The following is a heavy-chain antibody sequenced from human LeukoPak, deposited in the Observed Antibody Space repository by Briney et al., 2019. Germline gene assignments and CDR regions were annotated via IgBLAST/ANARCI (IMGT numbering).Heavy chain of an antibody. CDR3: AKDPSGRRYYYDSSDDWFDP. D-gene: IGHD3-22*01. CDR2: IGLAGEYT. CDR1: GFTFSDYW. V-gene: IGHV3-74*01. Sequence: GGSQRLSCAASGFTFSDYWMHWVRQAPGKGLMWVSTIGLAGEYTTYADSVKGRFTISRDNSKNTLYLQMNSLRAEDTAVYYCAKDPSGRRYYYDSSDDWFDPWGQGTLVTVSS. J-gene: IGHJ5*02.